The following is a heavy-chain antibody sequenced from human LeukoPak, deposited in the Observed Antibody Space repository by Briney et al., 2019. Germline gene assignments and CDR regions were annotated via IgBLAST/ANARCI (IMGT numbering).Heavy chain of an antibody. CDR2: IYTSGST. CDR3: ARRLSVEGNYYDSSGYRGAFDI. J-gene: IGHJ3*02. CDR1: GGSISSYY. D-gene: IGHD3-22*01. Sequence: PSETLSLTCTVSGGSISSYYWSWIRQPPGKGLEWIGYIYTSGSTNYNPSLKSRVTISVDTSKNQFSLKLSSVTAADTAVYYCARRLSVEGNYYDSSGYRGAFDIWGQGTMVTVSS. V-gene: IGHV4-4*09.